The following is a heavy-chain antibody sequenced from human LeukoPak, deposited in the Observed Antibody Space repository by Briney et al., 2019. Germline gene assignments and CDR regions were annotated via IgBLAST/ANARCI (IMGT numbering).Heavy chain of an antibody. CDR3: TRPQYYYDSSSYWVDY. V-gene: IGHV3-73*01. Sequence: GGSLRLSCAASGFTFSGSAMHWVRQASGKGLEWVGRIRSKANSYATAYAASVKGRFTISRDDSKNTAYLQMNSLKTEDTAVYYCTRPQYYYDSSSYWVDYWGQGTLVTVSS. CDR2: IRSKANSYAT. D-gene: IGHD3-22*01. J-gene: IGHJ4*02. CDR1: GFTFSGSA.